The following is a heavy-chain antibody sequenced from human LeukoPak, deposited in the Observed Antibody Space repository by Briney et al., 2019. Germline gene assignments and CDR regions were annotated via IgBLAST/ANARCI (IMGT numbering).Heavy chain of an antibody. J-gene: IGHJ4*02. V-gene: IGHV3-30*02. D-gene: IGHD1-26*01. CDR3: AKEYIVGATFGPSLYVRSRTADY. CDR1: GFTFSGYG. Sequence: PGGSLRLSCAASGFTFSGYGMHWVRQAPGKGLEWVAFIRYDGSNKYYADSVKGRFTISRDNSKNTLYLQVNSLRAEDTAVYYCAKEYIVGATFGPSLYVRSRTADYWGQGTLVTVSS. CDR2: IRYDGSNK.